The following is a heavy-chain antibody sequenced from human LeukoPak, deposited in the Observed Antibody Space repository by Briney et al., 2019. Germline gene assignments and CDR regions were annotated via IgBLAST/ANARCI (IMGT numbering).Heavy chain of an antibody. CDR1: GFTFSSYW. V-gene: IGHV3-74*01. D-gene: IGHD2-15*01. CDR2: INSDGSST. Sequence: GGSLRLSCAASGFTFSSYWMHWVRQAPGKGLVWVSRINSDGSSTSYADSVKGRFTISRDNAKNTLYLQMNSLRAEDTAAYYCARDLRYCSGGSCFSTSNYYYYGMDVWGQGTTVTVSS. J-gene: IGHJ6*02. CDR3: ARDLRYCSGGSCFSTSNYYYYGMDV.